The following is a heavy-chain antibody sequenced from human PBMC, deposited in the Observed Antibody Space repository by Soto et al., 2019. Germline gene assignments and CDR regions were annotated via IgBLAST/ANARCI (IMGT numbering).Heavy chain of an antibody. CDR1: GFTFSSYA. CDR2: ISSSGGST. CDR3: AKLGSGCDYYCDGMDV. J-gene: IGHJ6*02. D-gene: IGHD6-19*01. Sequence: EVQLLESGGGLVQPGGSLRLSWAASGFTFSSYAMSWVRQAPGKGLEWVSAISSSGGSTYYADSVKGRFTISRDNHKNTLYLQMNRLRAEDTAVYYCAKLGSGCDYYCDGMDVWCQETTLTVSS. V-gene: IGHV3-23*01.